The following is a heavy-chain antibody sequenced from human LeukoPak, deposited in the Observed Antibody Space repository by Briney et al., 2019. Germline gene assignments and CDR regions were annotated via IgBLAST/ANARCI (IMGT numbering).Heavy chain of an antibody. CDR2: ITRDGSST. V-gene: IGHV3-74*01. D-gene: IGHD3-16*01. CDR1: GFTFSSSW. J-gene: IGHJ6*04. Sequence: GGSLRLSCAASGFTFSSSWMHWVRQAPGKGLVWVSRITRDGSSTTYADSVKGRFTTSRDNAKNTLYLQMESLRDDDTAVYYCDRDPGYESWSPFWGGMDVWGNGTTVIVSS. CDR3: DRDPGYESWSPFWGGMDV.